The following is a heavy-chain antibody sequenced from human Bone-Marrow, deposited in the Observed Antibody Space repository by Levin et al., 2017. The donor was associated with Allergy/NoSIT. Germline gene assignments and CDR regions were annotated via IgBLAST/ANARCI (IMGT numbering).Heavy chain of an antibody. CDR3: ARDVISSTWYVLNH. V-gene: IGHV3-30-3*01. J-gene: IGHJ4*02. D-gene: IGHD6-13*01. Sequence: GESLKISCAASGFTFTNFAMHWVRQAPGKGLEWVAVISSDGVNKYYADSVKGRFTISRDSSKNTLYLQLNSLRADDTAIYYCARDVISSTWYVLNHWGQGTLVTVSS. CDR1: GFTFTNFA. CDR2: ISSDGVNK.